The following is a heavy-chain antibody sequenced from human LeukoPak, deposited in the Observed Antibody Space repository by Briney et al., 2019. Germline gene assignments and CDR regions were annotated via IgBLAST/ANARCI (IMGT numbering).Heavy chain of an antibody. J-gene: IGHJ4*02. CDR1: GFTLSSYS. D-gene: IGHD3-22*01. Sequence: PGGSLRLSCAASGFTLSSYSMHWVRRAPGKGLEWVALTSYDGSNKYHADSVKGRFTISRDNSKNTLYLQMNSLRAEDTAVYYCARATNYYYDSSGYAPDFDYWGQGILVTVSS. CDR2: TSYDGSNK. V-gene: IGHV3-30*04. CDR3: ARATNYYYDSSGYAPDFDY.